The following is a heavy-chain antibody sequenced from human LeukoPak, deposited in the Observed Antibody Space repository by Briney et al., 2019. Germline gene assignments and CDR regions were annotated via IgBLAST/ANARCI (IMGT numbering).Heavy chain of an antibody. Sequence: SETLSLTCTVSGGSISSYYWSWIRQPPGKGLEWIGYIYYSGSTNYNPSLKSRVTISVDTSKNQFSLKLSSVTAADTAVYYCARDRPFDAFDIWGQGTVVTVSS. CDR1: GGSISSYY. CDR3: ARDRPFDAFDI. CDR2: IYYSGST. V-gene: IGHV4-59*01. J-gene: IGHJ3*02.